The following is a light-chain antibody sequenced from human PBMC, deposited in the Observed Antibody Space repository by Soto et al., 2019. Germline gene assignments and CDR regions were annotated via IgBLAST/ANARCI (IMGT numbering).Light chain of an antibody. Sequence: QSALTQPASVSGSPGQSITISCTGTISDVGSHNLVSWYQQHPDKAPKLIIDEVNERPSGVSSRFSGSKSGNTPSLTVSGLQPDDEADYHCCSFAGSNPFPYVFGTATKSPS. CDR3: CSFAGSNPFPYV. V-gene: IGLV2-23*02. J-gene: IGLJ1*01. CDR1: ISDVGSHNL. CDR2: EVN.